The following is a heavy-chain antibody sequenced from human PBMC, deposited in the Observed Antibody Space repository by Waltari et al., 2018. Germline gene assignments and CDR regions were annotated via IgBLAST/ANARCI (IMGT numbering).Heavy chain of an antibody. Sequence: QVQLVESGGGVVEPGRSLRPSWDASGSTFSSYTMHWVRQAHVTGREWVAVISDDGSNKYYADSVKGRFTISRDNSKNTLYLQMNSLRAEDTAVYYCASLSGNRDYWGQGTLVTVSS. CDR3: ASLSGNRDY. CDR1: GSTFSSYT. D-gene: IGHD3-3*01. V-gene: IGHV3-30-3*01. CDR2: ISDDGSNK. J-gene: IGHJ4*02.